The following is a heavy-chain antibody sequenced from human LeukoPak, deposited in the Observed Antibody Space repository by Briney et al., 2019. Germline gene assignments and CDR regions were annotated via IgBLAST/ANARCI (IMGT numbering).Heavy chain of an antibody. J-gene: IGHJ4*02. Sequence: ASVKVSCKASGYTFTSYYMHWVRQAPGQGLEWMGIINPSGGSTSYAQKFQGRVTMTRDTSTSTVYMELSSLRSEDTAVYYCAGGRNYYDSSGYSIDYWGQRTLVTVSS. CDR2: INPSGGST. CDR3: AGGRNYYDSSGYSIDY. V-gene: IGHV1-46*01. CDR1: GYTFTSYY. D-gene: IGHD3-22*01.